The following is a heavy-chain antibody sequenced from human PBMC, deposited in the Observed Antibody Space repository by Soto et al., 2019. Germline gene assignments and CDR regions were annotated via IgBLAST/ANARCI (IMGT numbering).Heavy chain of an antibody. V-gene: IGHV3-48*04. CDR2: ISGSGGNM. CDR1: GFSFSSYT. CDR3: ARVYGSTWAGDYFDY. D-gene: IGHD6-13*01. Sequence: EVQVVDSGGGVVQPGGSLRLSCAASGFSFSSYTLIWVRQAPGKALEWVSYISGSGGNMYYADSVKGRFTISRDNAKNSVFLQMNSLRAEDTAVFYCARVYGSTWAGDYFDYWGQGTLVTVSS. J-gene: IGHJ4*02.